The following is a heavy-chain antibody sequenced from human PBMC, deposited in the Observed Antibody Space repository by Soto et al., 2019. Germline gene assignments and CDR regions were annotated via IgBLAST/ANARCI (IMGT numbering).Heavy chain of an antibody. CDR1: GSIFSGYG. D-gene: IGHD1-7*01. Sequence: QVQLVESGGGVVQPGRSLRLSCVVPGSIFSGYGMHWVRQAPGKGLEWVAVIWYDGSNKYYADSVEGRFTISRDNSKNTLDLEMDSLRVEDTAVYYCAGDAIGGTAFRGYCDCWGQGPLATVS. CDR3: AGDAIGGTAFRGYCDC. CDR2: IWYDGSNK. J-gene: IGHJ4*02. V-gene: IGHV3-33*01.